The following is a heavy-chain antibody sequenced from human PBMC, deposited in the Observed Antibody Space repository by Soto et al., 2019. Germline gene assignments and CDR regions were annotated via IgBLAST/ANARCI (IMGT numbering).Heavy chain of an antibody. D-gene: IGHD3-22*01. Sequence: QVQVQESGPGLVKPSQTLSLTCKVSGGSISSGGYYWSWIRQHPGKGLEWIGYIYYSGRTYYNPSLKSRVTISLDTSKNQFSLDLTSVTAADTAVYYCARDGDGSGYFLDYWGQGTLVTVSS. CDR1: GGSISSGGYY. CDR3: ARDGDGSGYFLDY. V-gene: IGHV4-31*03. J-gene: IGHJ4*02. CDR2: IYYSGRT.